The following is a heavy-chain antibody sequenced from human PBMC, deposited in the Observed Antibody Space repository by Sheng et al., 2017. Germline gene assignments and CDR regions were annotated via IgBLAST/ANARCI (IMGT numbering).Heavy chain of an antibody. J-gene: IGHJ4*02. Sequence: CAASGFTFSSYAMSWVRQAPGKGLEWVSAISGSGGSTYYADSVKGRFTISRDNSKNTLYLQMNSLRAEDTAVYYCAKNRLFGEPGGLWGQGTLVTVSS. D-gene: IGHD3-10*01. CDR1: GFTFSSYA. CDR2: ISGSGGST. CDR3: AKNRLFGEPGGL. V-gene: IGHV3-23*01.